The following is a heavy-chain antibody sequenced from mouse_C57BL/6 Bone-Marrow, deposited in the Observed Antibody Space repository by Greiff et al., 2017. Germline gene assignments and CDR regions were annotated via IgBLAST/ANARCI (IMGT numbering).Heavy chain of an antibody. CDR1: GFTFSSYG. CDR3: ARRYYYGSGRYFDV. Sequence: EVHLVESGGDLVKPGGSLKLSCAASGFTFSSYGMSWVRQTPDKRLEWVATISSGGSYTYYPDSVKGRFTISRDKAQNTLYLQMSSLKSEDTAMYYCARRYYYGSGRYFDVWGTGTTVTVSS. D-gene: IGHD1-1*01. V-gene: IGHV5-6*01. CDR2: ISSGGSYT. J-gene: IGHJ1*03.